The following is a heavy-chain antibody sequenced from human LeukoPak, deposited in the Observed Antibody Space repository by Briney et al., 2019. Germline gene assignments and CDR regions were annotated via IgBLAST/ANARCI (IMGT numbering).Heavy chain of an antibody. V-gene: IGHV4-34*01. CDR2: INHSGST. CDR1: GGSFSGYY. J-gene: IGHJ4*02. D-gene: IGHD5-24*01. Sequence: SETLSLTCAVYGGSFSGYYWSWIRQPPGKGLEWIGEINHSGSTNYNPSLKSRVTISVDTSKNQFSLKLSSVTAADTAVYYCARRKRGRDGPNGSFYYFDYWGQGTLVTFSS. CDR3: ARRKRGRDGPNGSFYYFDY.